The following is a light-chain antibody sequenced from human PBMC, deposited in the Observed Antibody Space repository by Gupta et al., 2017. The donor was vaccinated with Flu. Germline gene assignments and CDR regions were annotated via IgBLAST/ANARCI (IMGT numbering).Light chain of an antibody. Sequence: SSSNMGNNYVSWYQQLPGTAPKLLIYENNKRPSGIPDRFSGSKSGTSATLGITGLQTGDEADYYCGTWDSSLSAYPFGGGTKLPVL. CDR1: SSNMGNNY. CDR2: ENN. CDR3: GTWDSSLSAYP. V-gene: IGLV1-51*02. J-gene: IGLJ3*02.